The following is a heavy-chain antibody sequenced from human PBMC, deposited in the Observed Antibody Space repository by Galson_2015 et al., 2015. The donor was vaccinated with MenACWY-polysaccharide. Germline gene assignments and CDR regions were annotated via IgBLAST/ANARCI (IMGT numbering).Heavy chain of an antibody. J-gene: IGHJ6*02. CDR1: GITFRSYG. Sequence: SLRLSCAASGITFRSYGMDWGSQCPGKRLESITRIRFSGDRAYYINSMKGMFTISRDNSKNTLYLQMNSLSAEDTPVYFCARVLEPYITSYYYGLDVWGRGTTVTVSS. D-gene: IGHD2-8*02. CDR2: IRFSGDRA. V-gene: IGHV3-23*01. CDR3: ARVLEPYITSYYYGLDV.